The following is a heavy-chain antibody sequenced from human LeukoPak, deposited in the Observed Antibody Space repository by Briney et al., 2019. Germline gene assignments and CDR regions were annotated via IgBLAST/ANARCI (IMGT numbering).Heavy chain of an antibody. Sequence: GGSLRLSCVASEFTFSDYAMSWVRQAPGKGLEWVSGITNSGGNTYYADSVKGRFTISRDNSKSTLYLQMNSLRAEDTAVFYCAKGGQTDRFDYWGQGALVTVSS. D-gene: IGHD5-12*01. CDR2: ITNSGGNT. J-gene: IGHJ4*02. V-gene: IGHV3-23*01. CDR3: AKGGQTDRFDY. CDR1: EFTFSDYA.